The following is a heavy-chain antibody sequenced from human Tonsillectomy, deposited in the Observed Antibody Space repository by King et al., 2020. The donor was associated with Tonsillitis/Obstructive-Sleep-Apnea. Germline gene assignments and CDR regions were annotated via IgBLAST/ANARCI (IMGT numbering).Heavy chain of an antibody. Sequence: QLVQSGAEVNKPGASVNVSCKASVYTFTVYYIHWVRQAPGRGLEWMGWINPNSGGTNYAQKFQGRVTMHRDTSISTAYMELSRLRPDDTAVYYGARLWAYYDSSSYYVHWGQGTLVTVSS. D-gene: IGHD3-22*01. J-gene: IGHJ4*02. CDR2: INPNSGGT. CDR3: ARLWAYYDSSSYYVH. V-gene: IGHV1-2*02. CDR1: VYTFTVYY.